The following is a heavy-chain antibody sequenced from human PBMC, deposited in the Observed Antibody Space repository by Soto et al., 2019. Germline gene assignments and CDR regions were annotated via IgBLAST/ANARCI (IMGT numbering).Heavy chain of an antibody. D-gene: IGHD3-22*01. J-gene: IGHJ5*02. CDR2: VYYSGST. V-gene: IGHV4-59*01. Sequence: SETLSLTCTVSGGSIISYYWSWIRQPPGKGLEWIGYVYYSGSTNYNPSLKSRVTISVDTSKNQFSLKLSSVTAADTAVYYCARDPPYYYDSSGFDPWGQGTLVTVSS. CDR1: GGSIISYY. CDR3: ARDPPYYYDSSGFDP.